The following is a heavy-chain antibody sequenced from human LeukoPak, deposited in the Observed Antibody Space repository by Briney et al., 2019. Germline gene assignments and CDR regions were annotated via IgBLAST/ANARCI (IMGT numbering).Heavy chain of an antibody. D-gene: IGHD6-19*01. CDR1: GFTFSNYG. CDR3: ARVTAVAGTSVGVDA. CDR2: FSGSGGST. V-gene: IGHV3-23*01. Sequence: PGGSLRLSCAASGFTFSNYGMSWVRQAPGKGLEWVSGFSGSGGSTYYADSVKGRITISRDNAKNTLYLQMNSLRAEDTAVYYCARVTAVAGTSVGVDAWGQGILVTVS. J-gene: IGHJ4*02.